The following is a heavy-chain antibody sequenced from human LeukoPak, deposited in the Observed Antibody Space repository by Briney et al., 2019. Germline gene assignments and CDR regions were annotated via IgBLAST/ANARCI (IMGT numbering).Heavy chain of an antibody. CDR3: AKPPPYCGGDCYLGPFDY. D-gene: IGHD2-21*02. Sequence: GGSLRLSCAASGFTFSNYGIHWVRQAPGKGLEWVAFIRYDGGNKYYADSVKGRFTISRDNSKNTLYLQMNSLRAEDTAVYYCAKPPPYCGGDCYLGPFDYWGQGTLVTVSS. CDR2: IRYDGGNK. V-gene: IGHV3-30*02. CDR1: GFTFSNYG. J-gene: IGHJ4*02.